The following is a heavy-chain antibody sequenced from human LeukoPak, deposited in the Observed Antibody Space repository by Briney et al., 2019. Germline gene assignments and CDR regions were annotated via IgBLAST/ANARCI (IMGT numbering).Heavy chain of an antibody. CDR2: IVVDSGNT. Sequence: SVKVSCKASGFTFSSSVMKWVRQARGQRLEWIGWIVVDSGNTDYAQKFQERVTITRDMSTSTAYMELSSLTSEDTAVYYCAAERHDSSGYYYFDYWGQGTLVTVSS. CDR3: AAERHDSSGYYYFDY. J-gene: IGHJ4*02. V-gene: IGHV1-58*02. CDR1: GFTFSSSV. D-gene: IGHD3-22*01.